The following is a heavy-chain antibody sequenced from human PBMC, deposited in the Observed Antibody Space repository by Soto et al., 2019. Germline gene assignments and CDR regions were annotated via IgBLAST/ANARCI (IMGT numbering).Heavy chain of an antibody. CDR2: IYFTGTT. Sequence: QVQLQESGPGLVKPSQTLSLACSVSGASLDGGGYYWSWIRQYPGKALEWIGFIYFTGTTYYNPSLRNRVTMSVDMSKNQFSLELTSVTAADTAIYYCAREGHASWEWLDPWGQGSLVTVSS. CDR3: AREGHASWEWLDP. D-gene: IGHD1-26*01. CDR1: GASLDGGGYY. J-gene: IGHJ5*02. V-gene: IGHV4-31*03.